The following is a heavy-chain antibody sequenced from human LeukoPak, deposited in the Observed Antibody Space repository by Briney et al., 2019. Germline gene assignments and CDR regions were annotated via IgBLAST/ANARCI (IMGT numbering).Heavy chain of an antibody. J-gene: IGHJ6*02. D-gene: IGHD1-14*01. V-gene: IGHV4-59*01. CDR3: ARGRRSPTQYYGLDV. CDR1: GDSITSYY. Sequence: SETLSLTCTVSGDSITSYYWSWIRQSPGKGLEWIGYIYYSGSTTYNPSLNSRVTISVDTSKNQLSLRLTSMIATDTAVYFCARGRRSPTQYYGLDVWGQGTTITVTS. CDR2: IYYSGST.